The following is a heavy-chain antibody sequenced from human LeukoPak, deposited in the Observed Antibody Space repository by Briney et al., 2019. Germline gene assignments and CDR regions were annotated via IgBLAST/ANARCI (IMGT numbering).Heavy chain of an antibody. J-gene: IGHJ4*02. CDR1: GGSISSYY. Sequence: SETLSLTCTVSGGSISSYYWSWIRQPAGKGLEWIGRIYTSGSTNYNPSLKSRVTMSVDTSKNQFSLKLSSVTAADTAVYYCARDKFVAAMATTGSDYWGQGTLVTVSS. CDR3: ARDKFVAAMATTGSDY. D-gene: IGHD5-18*01. CDR2: IYTSGST. V-gene: IGHV4-4*07.